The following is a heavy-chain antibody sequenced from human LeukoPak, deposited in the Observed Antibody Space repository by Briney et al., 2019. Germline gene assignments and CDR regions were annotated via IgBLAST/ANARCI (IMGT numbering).Heavy chain of an antibody. CDR3: ATEKPVAGTFLDY. CDR1: GFTSNY. V-gene: IGHV3-53*01. CDR2: IYSGGST. D-gene: IGHD6-19*01. Sequence: GGSLRLSCAASGFTSNYMSWVRQAPGKGLGWVSVIYSGGSTDYAGSVRGRFTISRDKSKNTTYLQMNNMRAEDTAVYYCATEKPVAGTFLDYWGQGTLVIVSS. J-gene: IGHJ4*02.